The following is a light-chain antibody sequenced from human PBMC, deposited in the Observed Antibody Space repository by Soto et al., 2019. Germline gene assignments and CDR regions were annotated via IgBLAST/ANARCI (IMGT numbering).Light chain of an antibody. Sequence: QSVLTQPPSVSGAPGQTVAISCTGSSSNIGAGFDVHWYQQVPGTAPKLVLYGNTNRPSGVPDRFSGSRSGSSASLAITGLQAEDEADYYSQSYDSSLTGSVFGTGTKVTVL. CDR2: GNT. CDR3: QSYDSSLTGSV. V-gene: IGLV1-40*01. J-gene: IGLJ1*01. CDR1: SSNIGAGFD.